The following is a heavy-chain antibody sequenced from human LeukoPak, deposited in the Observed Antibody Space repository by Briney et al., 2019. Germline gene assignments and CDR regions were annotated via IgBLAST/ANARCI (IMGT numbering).Heavy chain of an antibody. D-gene: IGHD3-10*01. V-gene: IGHV1-69*04. CDR3: ARDYYGSGSYTAFDI. CDR2: IIPILGIA. Sequence: SVKVSCKASGGTFSSYAISWVRQAPGQGLEWMGRIIPILGIANYAQKFQGRVTITVDKSTSTAYMELSSLRSEDTAVYYCARDYYGSGSYTAFDIWGQGTMVTVSS. CDR1: GGTFSSYA. J-gene: IGHJ3*02.